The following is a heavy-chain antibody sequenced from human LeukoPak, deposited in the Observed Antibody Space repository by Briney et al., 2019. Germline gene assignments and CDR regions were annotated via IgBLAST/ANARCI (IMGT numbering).Heavy chain of an antibody. CDR2: IYYSGST. D-gene: IGHD5-24*01. CDR3: ARRERRDGYKAAFDI. CDR1: GGSISSSSYY. Sequence: PSETLSLTCTVSGGSISSSSYYWVWIRQPPGKGLVWNGSIYYSGSTYYNPSLKSRVTISVDTSKNQFSLKLSSVTAADTAVYYCARRERRDGYKAAFDIWGQGTMVTVSS. V-gene: IGHV4-39*01. J-gene: IGHJ3*02.